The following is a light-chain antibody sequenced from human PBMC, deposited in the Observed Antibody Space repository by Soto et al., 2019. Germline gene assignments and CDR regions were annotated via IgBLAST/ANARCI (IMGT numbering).Light chain of an antibody. J-gene: IGLJ3*02. CDR2: MTN. Sequence: QSVLTQPPSAPGTPGQTVTISCSGGWYNIGKNLGYWYQQFPGTAPKLLIYMTNQRPSGVPDRFSGSKSGSSASLAVSGLRSEDEAVYYCAAWDDSLRAWVFGGGTKVTVL. CDR3: AAWDDSLRAWV. V-gene: IGLV1-47*01. CDR1: WYNIGKNL.